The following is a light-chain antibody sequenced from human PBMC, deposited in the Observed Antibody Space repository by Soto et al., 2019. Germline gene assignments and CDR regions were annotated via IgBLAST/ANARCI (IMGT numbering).Light chain of an antibody. V-gene: IGLV2-14*01. J-gene: IGLJ2*01. CDR3: SSYTSRSTLV. CDR1: SSDVGGYNY. CDR2: DVS. Sequence: QSALTQPATVYGSPGQSITISCTGTSSDVGGYNYVSWYQQHPGKAPKLMIYDVSNRPSGVSNRFSGSKSGNTASLTISGLQAEDEADYYCSSYTSRSTLVFGGGTQLTVL.